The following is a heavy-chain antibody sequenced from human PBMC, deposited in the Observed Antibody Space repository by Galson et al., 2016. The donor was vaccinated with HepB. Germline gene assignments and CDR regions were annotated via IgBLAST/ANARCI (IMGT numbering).Heavy chain of an antibody. J-gene: IGHJ4*01. V-gene: IGHV3-23*01. CDR1: GFTFDNHA. CDR3: ARDNRSAKLPYYYDY. CDR2: VSGSGGIT. D-gene: IGHD4-23*01. Sequence: SLRLSCAVSGFTFDNHAMSWVRQAPGKGLEWVSGVSGSGGITYYADSVKGRFTNSRDNSKNVLYLHMSSLRAEDTAVYYCARDNRSAKLPYYYDYWGQGTLITVSS.